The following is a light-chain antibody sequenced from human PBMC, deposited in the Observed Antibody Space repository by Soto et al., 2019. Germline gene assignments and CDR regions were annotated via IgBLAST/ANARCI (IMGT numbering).Light chain of an antibody. CDR2: GAS. V-gene: IGKV3-20*01. CDR3: QLYSSSFPEFT. Sequence: EIVLTQSPGTLSLSAGERATLSCRARQSISSNYLAWYQQKHGQAPKLLIFGASYRATGIPDRFSGSRSGTDFTLTISRLEPEDFAVYYFQLYSSSFPEFTFGPGTKVDIK. CDR1: QSISSNY. J-gene: IGKJ3*01.